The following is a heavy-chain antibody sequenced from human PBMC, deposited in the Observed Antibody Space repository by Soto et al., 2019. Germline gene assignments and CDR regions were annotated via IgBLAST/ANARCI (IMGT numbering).Heavy chain of an antibody. CDR1: GYTFTGYY. V-gene: IGHV1-2*04. D-gene: IGHD5-18*01. CDR3: AGEVFDVETAMDNYYYYGTDV. CDR2: INPNSGGT. J-gene: IGHJ6*02. Sequence: ASVKVSCKASGYTFTGYYMHWVRQAPGQGLEWMGWINPNSGGTNYAQKFQGWVTMTRDTSISTAYMELSRLRSDDTAVYYCAGEVFDVETAMDNYYYYGTDVWGQGTMVTVSS.